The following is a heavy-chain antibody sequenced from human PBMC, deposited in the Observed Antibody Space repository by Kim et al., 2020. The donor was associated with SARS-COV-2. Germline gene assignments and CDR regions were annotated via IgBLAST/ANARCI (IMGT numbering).Heavy chain of an antibody. CDR1: VGSLSGYH. CDR3: ARGWVGVDPSPILGLGPHYDYYAMDV. V-gene: IGHV4-34*01. CDR2: IDHTGAT. Sequence: SETLSLRCAVYVGSLSGYHWTWIRQPPGKGLEWIGEIDHTGATSYNPSLNSRAAISVDTSKNQISLQLNSITAADTAVYFCARGWVGVDPSPILGLGPHYDYYAMDVWGQGTTVTVSS. J-gene: IGHJ6*02. D-gene: IGHD1-26*01.